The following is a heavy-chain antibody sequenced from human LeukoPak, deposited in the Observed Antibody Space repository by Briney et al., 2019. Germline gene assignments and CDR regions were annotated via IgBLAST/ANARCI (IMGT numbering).Heavy chain of an antibody. CDR3: AREGGSYGIFDY. CDR1: GESISNYY. CDR2: IYTSGNT. J-gene: IGHJ4*02. D-gene: IGHD1-26*01. V-gene: IGHV4-4*07. Sequence: SETLSLTCTVSGESISNYYWSWIRQPAGKGLQWIGRIYTSGNTHYNPSLKSRVTMSVDTSKHQFSLKLSSVTAADTAVYYCAREGGSYGIFDYWGQGTLVTVSS.